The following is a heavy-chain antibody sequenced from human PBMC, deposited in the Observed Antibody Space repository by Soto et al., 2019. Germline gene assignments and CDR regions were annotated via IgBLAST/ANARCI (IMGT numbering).Heavy chain of an antibody. CDR2: IDWDDDK. D-gene: IGHD2-15*01. Sequence: SGPTLVNPTQTLTLTCTSSGFSLSTSGMCVSWIRQPPGKALEWLALIDWDDDKYYGTSLKTRLTISKDTSKNQVVLTMTNMDPVDTATYYCARIRRDSRFYYYYYGMDVWGQGTTVTVSS. CDR3: ARIRRDSRFYYYYYGMDV. J-gene: IGHJ6*02. CDR1: GFSLSTSGMC. V-gene: IGHV2-70*01.